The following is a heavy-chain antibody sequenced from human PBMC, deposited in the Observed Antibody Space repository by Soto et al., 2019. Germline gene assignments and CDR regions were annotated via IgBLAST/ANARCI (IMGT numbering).Heavy chain of an antibody. V-gene: IGHV4-39*01. Sequence: QLQLQESGPGLVKPSETLSLTCTVSGGSISSGFYYWGWISQPPGKGLEYIGSKYYAGSTYYNPSLKTLVTILVNTSKNQFSLKLSSVTAADTAVYFCARGDDFAGNDYFDYWGQGTLVTVSS. CDR1: GGSISSGFYY. CDR3: ARGDDFAGNDYFDY. D-gene: IGHD3-16*01. CDR2: KYYAGST. J-gene: IGHJ4*02.